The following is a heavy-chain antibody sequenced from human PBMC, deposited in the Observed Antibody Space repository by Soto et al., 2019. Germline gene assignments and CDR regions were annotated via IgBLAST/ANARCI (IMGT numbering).Heavy chain of an antibody. CDR3: ARDDATHCGDDCYRYFYYGMDV. J-gene: IGHJ6*02. Sequence: SVKVSCKASGGSFSKFAINWVRQAPGQGLEWMGGIIPTLGTTDYAHKFQGRVTITADEATRTAYMELSGLRSEDTAVYYCARDDATHCGDDCYRYFYYGMDVWGQGTTVTVSS. CDR1: GGSFSKFA. D-gene: IGHD2-21*02. V-gene: IGHV1-69*13. CDR2: IIPTLGTT.